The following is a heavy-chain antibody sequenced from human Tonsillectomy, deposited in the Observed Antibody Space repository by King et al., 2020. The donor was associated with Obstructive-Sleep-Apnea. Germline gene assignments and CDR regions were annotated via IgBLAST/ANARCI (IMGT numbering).Heavy chain of an antibody. CDR2: ISGSGDQT. D-gene: IGHD2-8*02. J-gene: IGHJ4*02. Sequence: VQLVESGGGLVQPGGSLRLSCAASGFTFSSYAMSWVRQAPGKGLEWVSTISGSGDQTYDADSVKGRFTLSRDNSKNTLYLQMNSLRVEDSAVYYCATLVGETGFDYWGQGTLVTVSS. CDR1: GFTFSSYA. V-gene: IGHV3-23*04. CDR3: ATLVGETGFDY.